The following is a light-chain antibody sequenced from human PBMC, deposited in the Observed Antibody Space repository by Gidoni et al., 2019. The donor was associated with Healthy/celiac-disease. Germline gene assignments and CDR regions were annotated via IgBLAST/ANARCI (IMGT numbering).Light chain of an antibody. Sequence: AIRMTQSPSSFSASAGDRVTITCRASQGSSSYLAWYQQKPGKAPTLLIYAASTLQSGVPSRFSGSGSGTDFTLTISCLQSEDFATYYCQQYYSYPWTFGQGTKVEIK. CDR2: AAS. CDR3: QQYYSYPWT. J-gene: IGKJ1*01. CDR1: QGSSSY. V-gene: IGKV1-8*01.